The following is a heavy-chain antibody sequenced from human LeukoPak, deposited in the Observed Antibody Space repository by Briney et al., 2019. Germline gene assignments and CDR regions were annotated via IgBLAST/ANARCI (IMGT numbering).Heavy chain of an antibody. Sequence: PSETLSLTCTVSGGSISSDGYYWSWIRQHPGKGLEWIGYIYYSGSTYYNPSLKSRVTISVDTSKNQFSLKLSSVTAADTAVYYCARETDCSSTSCYLSYYYYYYMDVWGRGTLVTVSS. CDR1: GGSISSDGYY. D-gene: IGHD2-2*01. CDR3: ARETDCSSTSCYLSYYYYYYMDV. V-gene: IGHV4-31*03. J-gene: IGHJ6*03. CDR2: IYYSGST.